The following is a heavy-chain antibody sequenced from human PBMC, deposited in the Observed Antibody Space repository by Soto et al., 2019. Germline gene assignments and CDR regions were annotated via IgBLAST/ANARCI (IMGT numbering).Heavy chain of an antibody. CDR2: FSGSGPNT. D-gene: IGHD3-10*01. J-gene: IGHJ4*02. Sequence: EVQLLESGGDLVQPGGSLRLSCAASGFTFSTYAMSWDRQAPGKGLEWVSGFSGSGPNTYYADSVKGRFTISRDNSKNTLYLQMNSLRAEDTAVYYCAKGSMGSGFYWGQGTLVTVSS. CDR3: AKGSMGSGFY. V-gene: IGHV3-23*01. CDR1: GFTFSTYA.